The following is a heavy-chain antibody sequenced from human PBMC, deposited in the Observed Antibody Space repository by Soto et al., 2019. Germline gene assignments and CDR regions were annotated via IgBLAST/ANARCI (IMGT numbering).Heavy chain of an antibody. V-gene: IGHV1-8*01. D-gene: IGHD2-8*01. CDR1: GYTFTSYD. J-gene: IGHJ3*02. CDR3: ARVLMGPHDAFDI. CDR2: MNPNIGNT. Sequence: GASVKVSCKASGYTFTSYDINWVRQATGQGLEWMGWMNPNIGNTGYAQKFQGRVTMTRNTSISTAYMELSSLRSEDTAVYYCARVLMGPHDAFDIWGQGTMVTVSS.